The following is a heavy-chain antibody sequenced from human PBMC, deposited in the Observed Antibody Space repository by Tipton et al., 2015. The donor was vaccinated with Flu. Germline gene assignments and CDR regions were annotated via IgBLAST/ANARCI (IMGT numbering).Heavy chain of an antibody. D-gene: IGHD4-11*01. CDR3: ARRDYSNYVSEPKNWFDP. Sequence: GLVKPSETLSLTCGVSGDSIRSSNYYWGWIRQPPGKGLEWIGNTFHSGNTYLNPSLKSRVTISIDTSKNQFSLKLSSVTAADTAVYYCARRDYSNYVSEPKNWFDPWGPGSPRHRLL. CDR1: GDSIRSSNYY. CDR2: TFHSGNT. V-gene: IGHV4-39*07. J-gene: IGHJ5*02.